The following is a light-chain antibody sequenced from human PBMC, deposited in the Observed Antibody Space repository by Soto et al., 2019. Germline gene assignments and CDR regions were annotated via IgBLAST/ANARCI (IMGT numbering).Light chain of an antibody. CDR3: VLYMGSGSWV. CDR2: STN. Sequence: QAVVTQAPSFSVSPGRTVTLTCGLSSGSVSTSYYPSWYQQTPGQAPRTLIYSTNTRSSGVPDRFSGSILGNKAALTITGAQAEDEADYYCVLYMGSGSWVFGGGTKLTVL. J-gene: IGLJ3*02. CDR1: SGSVSTSYY. V-gene: IGLV8-61*01.